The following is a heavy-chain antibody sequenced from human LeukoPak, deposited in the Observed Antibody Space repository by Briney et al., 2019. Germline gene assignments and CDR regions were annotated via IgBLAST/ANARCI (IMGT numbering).Heavy chain of an antibody. V-gene: IGHV5-51*01. D-gene: IGHD6-19*01. CDR1: GYSFTSYW. CDR2: IYPGDSDT. CDR3: ATGYGSGRGAFDI. Sequence: PGESLKISCVGSGYSFTSYWIGWVRQMPGKGLEYMGIIYPGDSDTRYSPSFQGQVTFSAAESISTAYLQWSSLQASDTAMYYCATGYGSGRGAFDIWGQGTMVTVSS. J-gene: IGHJ3*02.